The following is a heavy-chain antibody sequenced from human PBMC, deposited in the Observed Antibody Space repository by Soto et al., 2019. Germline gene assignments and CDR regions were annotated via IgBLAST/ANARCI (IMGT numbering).Heavy chain of an antibody. CDR2: ISYDGSNK. V-gene: IGHV3-30*18. J-gene: IGHJ4*02. CDR1: GFTFSSYG. Sequence: VGSLRLSCAASGFTFSSYGMHWVRQAPGKGLEWVAVISYDGSNKYYADSVKGRFTISRDNSKNTLYLQMNSLRAEDTAVYYCAKFYGDYDRIDYWGQGTLVTVSS. CDR3: AKFYGDYDRIDY. D-gene: IGHD4-17*01.